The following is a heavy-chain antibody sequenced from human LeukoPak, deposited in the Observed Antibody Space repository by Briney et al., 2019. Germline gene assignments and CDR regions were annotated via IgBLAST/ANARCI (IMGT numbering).Heavy chain of an antibody. J-gene: IGHJ4*02. CDR2: IYYSGST. CDR3: ARGPTYPSPSPFDY. Sequence: PSETLSLTCTVSGVSFSSYYWSWLRQPPGKGLEGWGCIYYSGSTDYNPSLKSRVTISVDTSKNQFSLKLSSVTAADTAVYYCARGPTYPSPSPFDYWGQGTLVTVSS. D-gene: IGHD2/OR15-2a*01. V-gene: IGHV4-59*08. CDR1: GVSFSSYY.